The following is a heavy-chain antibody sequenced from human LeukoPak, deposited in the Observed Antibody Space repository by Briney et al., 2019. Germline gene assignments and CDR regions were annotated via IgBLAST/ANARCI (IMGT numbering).Heavy chain of an antibody. CDR2: ISAYNGKT. J-gene: IGHJ4*02. CDR1: GFTFTNYY. D-gene: IGHD1-14*01. V-gene: IGHV1-18*01. Sequence: ASVKVSCEASGFTFTNYYITWVRQAPGQGREWMGEISAYNGKTNYAQNLQDRVTMTTDTTTSTAYMEVRSLRSDDTAVYYCARVARTAVGIRYYFDEWGQGTLVSVSS. CDR3: ARVARTAVGIRYYFDE.